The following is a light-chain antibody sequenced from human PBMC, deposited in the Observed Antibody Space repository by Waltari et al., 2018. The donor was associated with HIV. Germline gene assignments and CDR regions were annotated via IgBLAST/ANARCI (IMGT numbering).Light chain of an antibody. CDR3: CSYAGRITWVV. V-gene: IGLV2-23*02. Sequence: QSALTQPASVSGSPGQSITISCTGSSSDVGTYNLVSWYQHHPGKAPKAIIYEVSKRPSGVSYRFSGSKSGNTASLTISGLQAEDEADYYCCSYAGRITWVVFGGGTKLTVL. CDR1: SSDVGTYNL. CDR2: EVS. J-gene: IGLJ2*01.